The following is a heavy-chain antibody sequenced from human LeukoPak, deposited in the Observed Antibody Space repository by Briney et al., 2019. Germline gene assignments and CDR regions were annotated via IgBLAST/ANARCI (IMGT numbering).Heavy chain of an antibody. CDR2: NSWNSGSI. V-gene: IGHV3-9*01. D-gene: IGHD6-13*01. Sequence: GGSLRLSCAASGFTLDDYAMHWVRQAPGKGLEGGSGNSWNSGSIGYADSVKGRFTISRDNAKNSLYLQMNSLRAEDTALYYCAKAGGYSSSWPLDYWGQGTLVTVSS. CDR3: AKAGGYSSSWPLDY. J-gene: IGHJ4*02. CDR1: GFTLDDYA.